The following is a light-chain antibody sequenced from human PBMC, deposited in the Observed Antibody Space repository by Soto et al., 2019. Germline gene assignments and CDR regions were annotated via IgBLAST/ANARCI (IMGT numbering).Light chain of an antibody. CDR3: QQRTNWPPYT. Sequence: ENVLTQSPATLSLSPGERATLSCRASQSVTSYLAWYQQKPGQAPRLLIYDASSRATGIPARFSGSVSGTDFPLTISSLEPEDFAVYYCQQRTNWPPYTFGQGTKLEIK. V-gene: IGKV3-11*01. CDR1: QSVTSY. CDR2: DAS. J-gene: IGKJ2*01.